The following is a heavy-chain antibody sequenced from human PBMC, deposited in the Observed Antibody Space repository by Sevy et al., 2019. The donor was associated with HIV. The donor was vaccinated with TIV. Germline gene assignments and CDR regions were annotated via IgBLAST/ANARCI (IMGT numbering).Heavy chain of an antibody. J-gene: IGHJ6*03. CDR1: GYTFTSYD. CDR3: ARGDTATEEYYYYYYLDV. D-gene: IGHD5-18*01. V-gene: IGHV1-8*01. CDR2: MNPNSGNT. Sequence: ASVKVSCKASGYTFTSYDINWVRQATGQGLEWMGWMNPNSGNTGYAQKFQGRVTMTRNTSISTAYMELCSLRSEDTAVYHCARGDTATEEYYYYYYLDVWGKGTTVTVSS.